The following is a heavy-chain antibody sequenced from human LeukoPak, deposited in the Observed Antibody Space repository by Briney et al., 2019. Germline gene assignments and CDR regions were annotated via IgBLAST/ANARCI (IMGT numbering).Heavy chain of an antibody. CDR2: IIPIFGTA. D-gene: IGHD3-16*01. J-gene: IGHJ3*02. V-gene: IGHV1-69*05. Sequence: SVKVSCKASGGTFSSYAISWVRQAPGQGLEWMGGIIPIFGTANYAQKFQGRVTITTDESTSTAYMELSSLRSEDTAVYYSARGLSPLWGGATDAFDIWGQGTMVTVSS. CDR3: ARGLSPLWGGATDAFDI. CDR1: GGTFSSYA.